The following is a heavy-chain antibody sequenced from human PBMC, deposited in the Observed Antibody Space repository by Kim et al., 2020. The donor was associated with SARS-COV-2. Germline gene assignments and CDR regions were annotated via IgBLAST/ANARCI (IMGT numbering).Heavy chain of an antibody. J-gene: IGHJ4*02. V-gene: IGHV3-30*02. Sequence: YASAVKGRFTISRDNPKNTLYLQMNSLRAEDTAVYYCAKGSGSYYSYFDYWGQGTLVTVSS. D-gene: IGHD3-10*01. CDR3: AKGSGSYYSYFDY.